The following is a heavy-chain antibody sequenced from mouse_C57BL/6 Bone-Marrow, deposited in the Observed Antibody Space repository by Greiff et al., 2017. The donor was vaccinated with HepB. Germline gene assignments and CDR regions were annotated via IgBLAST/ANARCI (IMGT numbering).Heavy chain of an antibody. CDR3: ARPLYGYAMDY. CDR2: ISSGSSTI. D-gene: IGHD1-1*02. J-gene: IGHJ4*01. Sequence: EVQGVESGGGLVKPGGSLKLSCAASGFTFSDYGMHWVRKAPEKGLEWVAYISSGSSTIYYADTVKGRFTISRDNAKNTLFLQMTSLRSEDTAMYYCARPLYGYAMDYWGQGTSVTVSS. V-gene: IGHV5-17*01. CDR1: GFTFSDYG.